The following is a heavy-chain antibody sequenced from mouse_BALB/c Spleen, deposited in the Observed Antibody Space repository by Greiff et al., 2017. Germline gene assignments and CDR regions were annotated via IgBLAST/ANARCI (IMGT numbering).Heavy chain of an antibody. CDR2: IWSDGST. V-gene: IGHV2-6-2*01. CDR1: GFSLTSYG. J-gene: IGHJ3*01. Sequence: VQLVESGPDLVAPSQSLSITCTVSGFSLTSYGVHWVRQPPGKGLEWLVVIWSDGSTDYNAAFISRLSISKDNSKSQVFFKMNSLQANDTAIYYCARSTMITTIAYWGQGTLVTVSA. CDR3: ARSTMITTIAY. D-gene: IGHD2-4*01.